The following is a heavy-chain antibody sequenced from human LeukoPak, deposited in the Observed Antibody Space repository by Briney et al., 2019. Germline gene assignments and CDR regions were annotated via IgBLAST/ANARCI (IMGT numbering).Heavy chain of an antibody. CDR3: AKDGPEIVVVPAATPDAFDI. D-gene: IGHD2-2*01. V-gene: IGHV3-30*18. CDR2: ISYDGSNK. Sequence: PGGSLRLSCAASGFTFSSYGMHWVRQAPGKGLEWVAVISYDGSNKYYADSVKGRFTISRDNSKNTLYLQMNSLRAEDTAVYYCAKDGPEIVVVPAATPDAFDIWGQGTMVTVSS. CDR1: GFTFSSYG. J-gene: IGHJ3*02.